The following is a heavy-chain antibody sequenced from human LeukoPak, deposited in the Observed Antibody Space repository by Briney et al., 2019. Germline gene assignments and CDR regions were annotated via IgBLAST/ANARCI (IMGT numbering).Heavy chain of an antibody. Sequence: AGGSLRLSCAVSGLSFRDNYMSWIRQAPGKGLEWVSYISNTGSYTNYADSVKGRFTISRDDATNSLFLQMDSLRAEDTAVYYCARAISRGPGGHFDYWGQGTLVTVSS. D-gene: IGHD6-19*01. V-gene: IGHV3-11*03. J-gene: IGHJ4*02. CDR1: GLSFRDNY. CDR2: ISNTGSYT. CDR3: ARAISRGPGGHFDY.